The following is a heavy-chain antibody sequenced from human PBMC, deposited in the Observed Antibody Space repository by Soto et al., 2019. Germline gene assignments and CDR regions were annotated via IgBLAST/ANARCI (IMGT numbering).Heavy chain of an antibody. J-gene: IGHJ4*02. V-gene: IGHV4-61*01. D-gene: IGHD6-19*01. Sequence: QVQLQESGPGLVKPSETLSLTCTVSGGSVSSGSYYWSWIRQPPGKGLEWIGYIYYSGSTNYNPSLKSRVPISVDTSQIQFSLKLSSVTAADTAVYYCARFIAVAGFDYWGQGTLVTVSS. CDR2: IYYSGST. CDR3: ARFIAVAGFDY. CDR1: GGSVSSGSYY.